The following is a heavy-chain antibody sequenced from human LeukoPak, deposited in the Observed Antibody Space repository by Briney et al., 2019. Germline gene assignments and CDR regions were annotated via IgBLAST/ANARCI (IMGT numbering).Heavy chain of an antibody. CDR3: TTILYGDYGTFDI. J-gene: IGHJ3*02. D-gene: IGHD4-17*01. Sequence: GGSLKLSCAASEFTFSASAMHWVRQASGKGLEWVGRIRSKANSYATAYAASVKGRFTISRDDSENTAYLQVNSLKTEDTAVYYCTTILYGDYGTFDIWGQGTMVTVSS. V-gene: IGHV3-73*01. CDR2: IRSKANSYAT. CDR1: EFTFSASA.